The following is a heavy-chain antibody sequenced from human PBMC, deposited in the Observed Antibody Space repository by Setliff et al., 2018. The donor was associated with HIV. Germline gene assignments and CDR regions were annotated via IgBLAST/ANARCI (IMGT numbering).Heavy chain of an antibody. V-gene: IGHV3-48*01. CDR1: GFTFSSYS. CDR3: AREDTLVATNVGYYYYYMDV. D-gene: IGHD5-12*01. Sequence: GGSLRLSCAASGFTFSSYSMNWVRQAPGKGLEWVSFISGNSGAVTYADSVKGRFTISRDNARNSLYLQLNSLRAEDTAVYYCAREDTLVATNVGYYYYYMDVWGKGTTVTVS. J-gene: IGHJ6*03. CDR2: ISGNSGAV.